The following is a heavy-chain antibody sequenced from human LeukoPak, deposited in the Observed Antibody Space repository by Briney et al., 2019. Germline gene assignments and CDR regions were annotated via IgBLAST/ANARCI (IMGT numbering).Heavy chain of an antibody. CDR2: ISSSSSTI. V-gene: IGHV3-48*01. Sequence: WGSLSLSCAASGFTFSSYSMTWVRQAPGKGLEWVPYISSSSSTIYYADSVKGRFTISRDNAKNSLYLQMNSLRAEDTAVYYCARARYYYGSGSYYTPYYYYYMDVWGKGTTVTVSS. J-gene: IGHJ6*03. D-gene: IGHD3-10*01. CDR1: GFTFSSYS. CDR3: ARARYYYGSGSYYTPYYYYYMDV.